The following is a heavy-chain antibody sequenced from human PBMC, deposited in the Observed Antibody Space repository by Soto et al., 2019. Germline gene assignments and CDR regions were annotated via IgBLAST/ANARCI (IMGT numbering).Heavy chain of an antibody. D-gene: IGHD6-13*01. V-gene: IGHV3-33*01. CDR1: GFTFSSYG. CDR2: RGYDVGNK. CDR3: ARDRGIAAATNAFDI. J-gene: IGHJ3*02. Sequence: VGSLRVSGAGSGFTFSSYGMHWVRDAPGKGLEWLAVRGYDVGNKCCADCVKVLFTISRDNFSNTLYLHMNSVRAEETAAYYCARDRGIAAATNAFDIWDQGTMGTVS.